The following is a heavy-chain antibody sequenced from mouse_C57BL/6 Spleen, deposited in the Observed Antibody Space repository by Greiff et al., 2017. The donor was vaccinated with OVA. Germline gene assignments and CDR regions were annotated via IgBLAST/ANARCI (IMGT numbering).Heavy chain of an antibody. CDR1: GYTFTSYW. J-gene: IGHJ1*03. CDR3: ARGDYYGSSSTFYWYFDV. D-gene: IGHD1-1*01. V-gene: IGHV1-59*01. Sequence: QVQLQQPGAELVRPGTSVKLSCKASGYTFTSYWMHWVKQRPGQGLEWIGVIDPSDSYTNYNQKFKGKATLTVDTSSSTAYMQLSSLTSEDSAVYYCARGDYYGSSSTFYWYFDVWGTGTTVTVSS. CDR2: IDPSDSYT.